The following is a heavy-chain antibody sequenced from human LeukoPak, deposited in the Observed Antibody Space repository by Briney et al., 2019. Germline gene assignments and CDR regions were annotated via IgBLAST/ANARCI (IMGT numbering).Heavy chain of an antibody. J-gene: IGHJ6*04. CDR1: GFTFSSYE. CDR3: AELGITMIGGV. Sequence: GGSLRLSCAASGFTFSSYEMNWVRKAPGKGLEWVSYISSSGSTIYYADSVKGRFTISRDNAKNSLYLQMNSLRAEDTAVYYCAELGITMIGGVWGKGTTVTISS. CDR2: ISSSGSTI. D-gene: IGHD3-10*02. V-gene: IGHV3-48*03.